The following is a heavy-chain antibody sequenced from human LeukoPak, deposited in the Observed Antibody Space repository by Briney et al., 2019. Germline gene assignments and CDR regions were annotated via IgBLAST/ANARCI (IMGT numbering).Heavy chain of an antibody. CDR1: GGSFSANY. Sequence: PSETLSLTCAVSGGSFSANYWSWIRQPPGGGLEWIAEIYPSGATQYTPSLTGRVTISADRSKSQFSLRLNSVTAADTAVYYCAGYQLWFQNDVWGQGTLVTVSP. V-gene: IGHV4-34*01. CDR3: AGYQLWFQNDV. CDR2: IYPSGAT. J-gene: IGHJ4*02. D-gene: IGHD3-22*01.